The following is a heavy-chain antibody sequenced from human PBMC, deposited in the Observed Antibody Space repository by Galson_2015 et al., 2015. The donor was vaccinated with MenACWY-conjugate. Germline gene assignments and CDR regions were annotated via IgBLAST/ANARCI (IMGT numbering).Heavy chain of an antibody. CDR1: GFTFSSYA. CDR2: ISGGGGTT. CDR3: ARVLDPAMWPYNCFDP. D-gene: IGHD5-18*01. V-gene: IGHV3-23*01. J-gene: IGHJ5*02. Sequence: SLRLSCAPSGFTFSSYAMTWVRQAPGKGLEWVSSISGGGGTTYYADSVKGRFSISRDNSKNTLYLQMNSLRAEDTALYYCARVLDPAMWPYNCFDPWGQRTLVTVSS.